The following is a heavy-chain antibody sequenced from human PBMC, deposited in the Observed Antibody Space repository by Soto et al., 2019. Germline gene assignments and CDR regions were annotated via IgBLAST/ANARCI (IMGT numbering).Heavy chain of an antibody. D-gene: IGHD2-2*01. CDR1: GFTFSSYA. CDR2: ISYDGSNK. CDR3: ARDAEDIVVVPAARGVYYYYGMDV. Sequence: GGSLRLSCAASGFTFSSYAMHWVRQAPGKGLEWVAVISYDGSNKYYADSVKGRFTISRDNSKNTLYLQMNSLRAEDTAVYYCARDAEDIVVVPAARGVYYYYGMDVWGQGTTVTSP. J-gene: IGHJ6*02. V-gene: IGHV3-30-3*01.